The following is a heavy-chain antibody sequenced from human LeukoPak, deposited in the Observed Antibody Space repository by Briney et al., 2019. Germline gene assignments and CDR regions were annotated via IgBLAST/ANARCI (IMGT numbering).Heavy chain of an antibody. D-gene: IGHD3-10*01. J-gene: IGHJ5*02. CDR3: ARGSYGA. V-gene: IGHV3-53*01. CDR1: GFTFSSYE. CDR2: IYSGGST. Sequence: GGSLRLSCAASGFTFSSYEMNWVRQAPGKGLEWVSVIYSGGSTYYADSVKGRFTISTDNSKNTLYLQMNSLRAEDTAVYYCARGSYGAWGQGTLVTVSS.